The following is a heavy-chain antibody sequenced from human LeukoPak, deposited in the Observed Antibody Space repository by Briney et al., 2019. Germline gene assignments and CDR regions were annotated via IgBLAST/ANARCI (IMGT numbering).Heavy chain of an antibody. V-gene: IGHV4-34*01. CDR2: INHSGST. Sequence: SETLSLTCAVYGGSFSGYYWSWIRQPPGKGLEWIGEINHSGSTNYDPSLKSRVTISVDTSKNQFSLKLSSVTAADTAVYYCARGQYYDLWSGYSLPMDVWGQGTTVTVSS. CDR1: GGSFSGYY. D-gene: IGHD3-3*01. CDR3: ARGQYYDLWSGYSLPMDV. J-gene: IGHJ6*02.